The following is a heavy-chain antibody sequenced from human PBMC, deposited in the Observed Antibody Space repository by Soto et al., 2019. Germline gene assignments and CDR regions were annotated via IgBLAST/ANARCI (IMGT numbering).Heavy chain of an antibody. CDR3: ATSPPDHDFWSGYSASWFDP. D-gene: IGHD3-3*01. CDR2: FDPEDGET. CDR1: GYTLTELS. V-gene: IGHV1-24*01. Sequence: GASVKVSCKVSGYTLTELSMHWVRQAPGKGLEWMGGFDPEDGETIYAQKFQGRVTMTEDTSTDTAYMELSSLRSEDTAVYYCATSPPDHDFWSGYSASWFDPWGQGTLVTVSS. J-gene: IGHJ5*02.